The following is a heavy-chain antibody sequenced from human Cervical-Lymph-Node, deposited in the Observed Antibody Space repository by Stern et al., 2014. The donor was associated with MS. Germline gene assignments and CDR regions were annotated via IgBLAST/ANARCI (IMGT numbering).Heavy chain of an antibody. CDR3: ARLLEDYWYFDL. V-gene: IGHV4-39*01. J-gene: IGHJ2*01. CDR1: GGSISSSSYY. CDR2: IYYSGST. Sequence: QVQLQESGPGLVKPSETLSLTCTVSGGSISSSSYYWGWIRQPPGKGLEWIGSIYYSGSTYYNPSLKSRVTISVDTSKKQFSLKLSSVTAADTAVYYCARLLEDYWYFDLWGRGTLVTVSS.